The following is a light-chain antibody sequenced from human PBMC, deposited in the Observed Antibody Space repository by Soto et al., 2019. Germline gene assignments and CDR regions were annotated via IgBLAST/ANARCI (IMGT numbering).Light chain of an antibody. V-gene: IGKV3-11*01. CDR2: DAS. CDR1: QSVGTY. J-gene: IGKJ3*01. Sequence: EIVVTQAPATLSLSPGERATLSCRASQSVGTYLAWYQHKPGQAPRLLSYDASNRATGIPARFRGSGCGTDFTLAISSLETEDFAVYCCQQRNNWAPLFTFGPGTKVDIK. CDR3: QQRNNWAPLFT.